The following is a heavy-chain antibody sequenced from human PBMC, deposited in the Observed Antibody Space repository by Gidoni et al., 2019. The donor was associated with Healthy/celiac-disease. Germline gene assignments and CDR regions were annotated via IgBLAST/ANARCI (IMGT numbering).Heavy chain of an antibody. Sequence: QVQLVESGGGVVQPGRSLRLSCAASGFTFSSYAMHWVRQAPGKGLEWVAVISYDGSNKYYADAVKGRFTISRDNSKNTLYLQMNSLRAEDTAVYYCARGGGIEYYSLMDVWGQGTTVTVSS. CDR2: ISYDGSNK. CDR1: GFTFSSYA. D-gene: IGHD3-10*01. J-gene: IGHJ6*02. CDR3: ARGGGIEYYSLMDV. V-gene: IGHV3-30*04.